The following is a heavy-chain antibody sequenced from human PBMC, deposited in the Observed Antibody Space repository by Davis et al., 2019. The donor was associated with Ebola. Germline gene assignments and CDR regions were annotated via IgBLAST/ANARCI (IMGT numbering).Heavy chain of an antibody. V-gene: IGHV3-74*01. D-gene: IGHD2-2*01. Sequence: GESLKISCAASGFTFSNYWMFWVRQTPGKGLVWVSRIKTDGSTTNYADSVRGRFTISRDNAKNTLYLQMNSLRADDTAVYYCARASNIGYCSSTSCRYYYYYYGMDVWGKGTTVTVSS. CDR2: IKTDGSTT. CDR3: ARASNIGYCSSTSCRYYYYYYGMDV. J-gene: IGHJ6*04. CDR1: GFTFSNYW.